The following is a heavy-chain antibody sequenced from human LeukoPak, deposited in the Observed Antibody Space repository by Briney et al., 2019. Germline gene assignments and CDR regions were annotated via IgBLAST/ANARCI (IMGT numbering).Heavy chain of an antibody. Sequence: PGGSLRLSCAASGFTFSSYSMNWVRQAPGKGLEWVSSISSSSSYIYYADSVKGRFTISRDNAKNSLYLQMNSLRAEDTAVYYCARVQGKWLVSDYWGQGTLVTVSS. D-gene: IGHD6-19*01. CDR2: ISSSSSYI. CDR3: ARVQGKWLVSDY. V-gene: IGHV3-21*01. CDR1: GFTFSSYS. J-gene: IGHJ4*02.